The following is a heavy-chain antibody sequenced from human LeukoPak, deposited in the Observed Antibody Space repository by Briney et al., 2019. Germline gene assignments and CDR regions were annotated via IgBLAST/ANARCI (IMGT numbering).Heavy chain of an antibody. V-gene: IGHV4-61*02. CDR1: GGSITSGNYY. CDR3: AREGFYDSSGYFNYYYMDV. CDR2: TYTSGST. J-gene: IGHJ6*03. D-gene: IGHD3-22*01. Sequence: SQTLSLTCTVSGGSITSGNYYWSWIRQPAGRGLEWIGRTYTSGSTDYNPSLKSRVTISVDTSKNQFSLKLSSVTAADTAIYYCAREGFYDSSGYFNYYYMDVRGKGTPVTVSS.